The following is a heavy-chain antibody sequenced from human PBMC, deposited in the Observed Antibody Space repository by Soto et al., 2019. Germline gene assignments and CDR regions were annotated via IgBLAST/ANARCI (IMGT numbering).Heavy chain of an antibody. CDR1: GGSISSGGYY. V-gene: IGHV4-31*03. CDR3: ARDGAMYYYDSSGYYGPFDI. Sequence: PSETLSLTCTVSGGSISSGGYYWSWIRQHPGKGLEWIGYIYYSGSTYYNPSLKSRVTISVDTSKNQFSLKLSSVTAADTAVYYCARDGAMYYYDSSGYYGPFDIWGQGTMVTVSS. CDR2: IYYSGST. J-gene: IGHJ3*02. D-gene: IGHD3-22*01.